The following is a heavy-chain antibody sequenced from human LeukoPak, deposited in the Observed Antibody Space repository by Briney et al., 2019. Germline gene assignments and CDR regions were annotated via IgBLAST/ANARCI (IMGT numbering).Heavy chain of an antibody. V-gene: IGHV3-21*01. CDR3: AREMLVIPAAVDY. Sequence: GGSLRLSCGASGFNFSAFNMSWVRQAPGKGLEWVASISLSGRFIYYADSLKGRFTISRDNAKHSVHLQVNSLRAEDTAVYYCAREMLVIPAAVDYWGQGTLVTVSS. J-gene: IGHJ4*02. CDR2: ISLSGRFI. D-gene: IGHD2-2*01. CDR1: GFNFSAFN.